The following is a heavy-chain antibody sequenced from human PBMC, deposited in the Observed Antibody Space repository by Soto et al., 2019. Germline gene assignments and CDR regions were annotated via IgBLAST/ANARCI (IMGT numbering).Heavy chain of an antibody. V-gene: IGHV3-74*01. D-gene: IGHD6-13*01. CDR3: ARIPPGWGGEQLVLDY. CDR1: GFTFSSFW. Sequence: EVQLVESGGGLVQPGGSLRLSCAASGFTFSSFWMHWVRQAPGKGLVWVSRINSDGSTTSYADSVKGRFTISRDNAKKTLELQMNSLRAEDTAVYYCARIPPGWGGEQLVLDYWGQGTLVTVSS. CDR2: INSDGSTT. J-gene: IGHJ4*02.